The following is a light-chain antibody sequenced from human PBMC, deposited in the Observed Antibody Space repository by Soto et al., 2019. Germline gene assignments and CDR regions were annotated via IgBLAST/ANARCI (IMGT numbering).Light chain of an antibody. V-gene: IGKV3-20*01. CDR3: QQYDTSPHS. CDR1: QSVSSSQ. Sequence: EIVLTQSPGTLSLSPGESATLSCRASQSVSSSQVAWYQQKPGQAPRLLIYGASSRATGIPDRFSGVGSETGFTLTISRLEPEDFAVYYCQQYDTSPHSFDQRTMLEIK. J-gene: IGKJ2*01. CDR2: GAS.